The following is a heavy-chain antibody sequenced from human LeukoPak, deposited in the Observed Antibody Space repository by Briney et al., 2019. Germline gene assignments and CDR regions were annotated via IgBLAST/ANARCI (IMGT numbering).Heavy chain of an antibody. Sequence: SETLSLTCAVYGGSFSGYYWSWIRQPPGKGLEWIGEINHSGSTNYNPSLKSRVTISVDTSKNQFSPKLSSVTAADTAVYYCARVGPYDYGDCDSEYYFDYWGQGTLVTVSS. V-gene: IGHV4-34*01. CDR1: GGSFSGYY. CDR3: ARVGPYDYGDCDSEYYFDY. J-gene: IGHJ4*02. D-gene: IGHD4-17*01. CDR2: INHSGST.